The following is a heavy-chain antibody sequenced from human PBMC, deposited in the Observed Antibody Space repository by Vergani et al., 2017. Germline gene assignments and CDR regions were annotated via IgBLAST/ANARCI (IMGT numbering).Heavy chain of an antibody. CDR2: IYYSGST. D-gene: IGHD6-13*01. V-gene: IGHV4-59*01. J-gene: IGHJ6*03. CDR1: GGSISSYY. Sequence: QVQLQESGPGLVKPSETLSLTCTVSGGSISSYYWSWIRQPPGKGLEWIGYIYYSGSTNYNPSLKSRVTISVDTSKNQFSLKLSSVTAADTAVYYCARARGYSSSVYRNYYYYYYMDVWGKGTTVTVSS. CDR3: ARARGYSSSVYRNYYYYYYMDV.